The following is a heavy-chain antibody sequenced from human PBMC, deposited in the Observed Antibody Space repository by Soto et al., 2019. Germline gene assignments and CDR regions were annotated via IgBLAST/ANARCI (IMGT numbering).Heavy chain of an antibody. Sequence: SETLSLTCAVYGGSFSGYYWSWIRQPPGKGLEWIGEINHSGSTNYNPSLKSRVTISVDTSKNQFSLKLSSVTAADTAVYYCARGGFNILTGYYYYWGQGTLVTVSS. CDR3: ARGGFNILTGYYYY. J-gene: IGHJ4*02. CDR1: GGSFSGYY. V-gene: IGHV4-34*01. CDR2: INHSGST. D-gene: IGHD3-9*01.